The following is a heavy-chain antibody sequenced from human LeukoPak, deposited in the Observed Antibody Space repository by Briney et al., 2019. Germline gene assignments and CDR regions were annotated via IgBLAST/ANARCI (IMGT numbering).Heavy chain of an antibody. CDR3: ASLVGATTKPDSDH. J-gene: IGHJ4*02. D-gene: IGHD1-26*01. CDR2: ISYSSSYI. CDR1: GFTVSSNY. Sequence: GGSLRLSCAASGFTVSSNYMNWVRQAPGKGLEWVSSISYSSSYIYYADSVKGRFTISRDNAESSLYLQMNSLRVEDTAVYYCASLVGATTKPDSDHWGQGTLVTVSS. V-gene: IGHV3-21*01.